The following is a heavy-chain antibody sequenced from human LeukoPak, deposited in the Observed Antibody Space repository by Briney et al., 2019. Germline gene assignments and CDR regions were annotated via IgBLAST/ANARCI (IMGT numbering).Heavy chain of an antibody. V-gene: IGHV5-51*01. CDR3: TRLIRGDSRDY. J-gene: IGHJ4*02. D-gene: IGHD4-17*01. CDR1: GYSFSTYW. Sequence: GESLKISCKGSGYSFSTYWIGWVRQMPGKGLEWMGIIYPDDSDTRYSPSFQGQVTISADKSISTAYLQWSSLKASDTAMYYCTRLIRGDSRDYWGQGTLVTVSS. CDR2: IYPDDSDT.